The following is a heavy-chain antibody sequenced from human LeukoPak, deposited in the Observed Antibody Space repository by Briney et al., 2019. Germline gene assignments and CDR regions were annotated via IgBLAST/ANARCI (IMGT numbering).Heavy chain of an antibody. D-gene: IGHD2-2*01. CDR2: ISGSGGST. CDR1: GFTFSSYA. CDR3: AKVTRYCSSTSCYGSWVFDY. J-gene: IGHJ4*02. V-gene: IGHV3-23*01. Sequence: GSLRLSCAASGFTFSSYAMSWVRQAPGKELEWVSAISGSGGSTYYADSVKGRFTISRDNSKNTLYLQMNSLRAEDTAVYYCAKVTRYCSSTSCYGSWVFDYWGQGTLVTVSS.